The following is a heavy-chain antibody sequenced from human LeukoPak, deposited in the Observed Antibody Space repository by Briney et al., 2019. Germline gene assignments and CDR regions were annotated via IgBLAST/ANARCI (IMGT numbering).Heavy chain of an antibody. D-gene: IGHD3-22*01. CDR3: ANGGTYSSGP. CDR2: IKPDGSAQ. CDR1: GFTFSNSW. V-gene: IGHV3-7*01. Sequence: PGGSLRLSCAGSGFTFSNSWMSWVRQAPGKGLEWVATIKPDGSAQYYVDSVKGRFTISRDNAKNSLFLQINSLRAEDTAVYYCANGGTYSSGPWGQGTLVTVSS. J-gene: IGHJ5*02.